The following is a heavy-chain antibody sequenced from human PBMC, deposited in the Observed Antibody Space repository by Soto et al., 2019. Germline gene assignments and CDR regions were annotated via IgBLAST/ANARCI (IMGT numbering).Heavy chain of an antibody. V-gene: IGHV3-23*01. CDR1: GFTFSSYA. J-gene: IGHJ4*02. CDR2: ISGSGGST. Sequence: EVQLLESGGGLVQPGGSLRLSCAASGFTFSSYAMSWVRQAPGKGLEWVSAISGSGGSTYYADSVKGRFTISRDNSKNTLYLQMNSLRDEDTGVYYCAKEPPRYYESSGYHDYGGQGTLGTVSS. CDR3: AKEPPRYYESSGYHDY. D-gene: IGHD3-22*01.